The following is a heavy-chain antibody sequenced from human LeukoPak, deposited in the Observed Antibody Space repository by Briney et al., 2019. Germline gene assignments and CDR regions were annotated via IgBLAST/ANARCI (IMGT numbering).Heavy chain of an antibody. CDR2: ISSSGNTI. CDR3: AGKTTASGFDY. CDR1: RFTFSSYE. Sequence: EGSLRLSCAASRFTFSSYEMNWVRQAPGKGLEWVSYISSSGNTIYYADSVKGRFTISRDNAKNSLYLQMNSLRAEDTAVYYCAGKTTASGFDYWGQGTLVTVSS. J-gene: IGHJ4*02. D-gene: IGHD1-1*01. V-gene: IGHV3-48*03.